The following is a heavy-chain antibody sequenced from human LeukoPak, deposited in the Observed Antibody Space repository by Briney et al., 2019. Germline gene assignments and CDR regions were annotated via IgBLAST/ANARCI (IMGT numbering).Heavy chain of an antibody. Sequence: ASVKVSCKASGYTFTGYYMHWVRQAPGQGLEWMGWIDPNSGGTDYAQKFQGRVTMTRDTSISTAYMELSRLRSDDTAVYYCARGPHIVVVPAASHMDVWGKGTTVTVSS. CDR1: GYTFTGYY. J-gene: IGHJ6*03. V-gene: IGHV1-2*02. CDR3: ARGPHIVVVPAASHMDV. D-gene: IGHD2-2*01. CDR2: IDPNSGGT.